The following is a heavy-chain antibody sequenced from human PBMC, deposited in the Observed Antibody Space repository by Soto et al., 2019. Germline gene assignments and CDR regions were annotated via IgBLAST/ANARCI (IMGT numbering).Heavy chain of an antibody. D-gene: IGHD2-8*01. Sequence: ASVKVSCKASGYTFTSYGISWVRQAPGQGLEWMGWISAYNGNTNYAQKLQGRVTMTTDTSTSTAYMELRSLRSDDTAVYYCARDRRYCTTGVCPAAYYYYGMDVWGQGTTVTVSS. CDR3: ARDRRYCTTGVCPAAYYYYGMDV. V-gene: IGHV1-18*04. CDR2: ISAYNGNT. CDR1: GYTFTSYG. J-gene: IGHJ6*02.